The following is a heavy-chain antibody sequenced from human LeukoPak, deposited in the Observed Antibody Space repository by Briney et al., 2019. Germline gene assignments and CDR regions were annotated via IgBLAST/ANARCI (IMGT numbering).Heavy chain of an antibody. Sequence: ASVKVSCKASGYTFTGYYMHRVRQAPGQGLEWMGWINPNSGGTNYAQKFQGRVTMTRDTSISTAYMELSRLRSDDTAVYYCARAPVTYDSSGYYSEGWFDPWGQGTLVTVSS. CDR3: ARAPVTYDSSGYYSEGWFDP. D-gene: IGHD3-22*01. CDR2: INPNSGGT. V-gene: IGHV1-2*02. CDR1: GYTFTGYY. J-gene: IGHJ5*02.